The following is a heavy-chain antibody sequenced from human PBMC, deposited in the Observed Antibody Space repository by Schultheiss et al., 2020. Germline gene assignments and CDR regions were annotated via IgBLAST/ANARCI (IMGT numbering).Heavy chain of an antibody. Sequence: SATLSLTCAVYGGSFSGYYWSWIRQHPGKGLEWIGYIYYSGSTYYNPSLKSRVTISVDTSKNQFSLKLSSVTAADTAVYYCARVGGGGDYDFDYWGQGTLVTVAS. V-gene: IGHV4-31*11. CDR1: GGSFSGYY. CDR3: ARVGGGGDYDFDY. CDR2: IYYSGST. J-gene: IGHJ4*02. D-gene: IGHD4-17*01.